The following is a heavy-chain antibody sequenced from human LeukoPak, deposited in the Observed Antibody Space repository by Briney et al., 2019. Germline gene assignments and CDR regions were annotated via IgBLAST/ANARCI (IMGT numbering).Heavy chain of an antibody. J-gene: IGHJ5*02. CDR1: GYTFTSYG. Sequence: ASLKVSCKASGYTFTSYGISWVRQPPGQGLEWMGWISAYNSNTNYAQKLQGRVTMTTDTSTSTAYMELRSLRSDDTAVYYCARDGHTMVRGVITGLDPWGQGTLVTVSS. D-gene: IGHD3-10*01. V-gene: IGHV1-18*01. CDR3: ARDGHTMVRGVITGLDP. CDR2: ISAYNSNT.